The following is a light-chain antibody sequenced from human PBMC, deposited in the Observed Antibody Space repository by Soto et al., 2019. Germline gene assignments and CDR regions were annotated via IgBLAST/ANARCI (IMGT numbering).Light chain of an antibody. CDR2: DAS. Sequence: EVVLTQSPDTLSLPPGERATLSCRASQSISSYLAWYQQKPGQAPRLLIYDASSRATGIPARFSGSGSGTDFTLTISSLEPEDFAFYYCQQLTDWPPQWTFGQGTTVATK. J-gene: IGKJ1*01. V-gene: IGKV3-11*01. CDR3: QQLTDWPPQWT. CDR1: QSISSY.